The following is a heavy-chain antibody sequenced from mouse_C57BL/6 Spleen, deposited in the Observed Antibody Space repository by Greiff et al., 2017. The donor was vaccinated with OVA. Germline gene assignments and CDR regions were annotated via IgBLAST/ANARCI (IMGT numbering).Heavy chain of an antibody. CDR2: IDPNSGGT. V-gene: IGHV1-72*01. D-gene: IGHD1-1*01. CDR1: GYTFTSYW. CDR3: AKGAYYGSSYDAMDY. Sequence: QVQLKQPGAELVKPGASVKLSCKASGYTFTSYWMHWVKQRPGRGLEWIGRIDPNSGGTKYNEKFKSKATLTVDKPSSTAYMQLSSLTSEDSAVYYCAKGAYYGSSYDAMDYWGQGTSVTVSS. J-gene: IGHJ4*01.